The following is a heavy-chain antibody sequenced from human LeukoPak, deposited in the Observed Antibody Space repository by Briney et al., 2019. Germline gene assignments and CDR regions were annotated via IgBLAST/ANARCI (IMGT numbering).Heavy chain of an antibody. D-gene: IGHD4-11*01. J-gene: IGHJ5*02. Sequence: GGSLRLSCAASGFTFTSYAMGWVRQAPRKGLEWVSVISGSGGSTYYADSVKGRFTISRDNSKNTLFLQMNSLRAEDTAVYYCAKETLHGFDNWGQGTLVTVSS. CDR3: AKETLHGFDN. V-gene: IGHV3-23*01. CDR2: ISGSGGST. CDR1: GFTFTSYA.